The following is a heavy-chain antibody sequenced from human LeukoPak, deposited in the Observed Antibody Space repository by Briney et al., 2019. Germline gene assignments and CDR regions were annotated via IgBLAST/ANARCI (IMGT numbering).Heavy chain of an antibody. Sequence: SETLSLTCAVSGGSISSSNWWSWVRQSPGKGLEWIGEIYHSGSTNYNPSLKSRVTISVDTSKNQFSLKLSSVTAADTAIYYCARGGYYGSGNDFRFDPWGQGTLVTVSS. D-gene: IGHD3-10*01. CDR2: IYHSGST. V-gene: IGHV4-4*02. CDR1: GGSISSSNW. J-gene: IGHJ5*02. CDR3: ARGGYYGSGNDFRFDP.